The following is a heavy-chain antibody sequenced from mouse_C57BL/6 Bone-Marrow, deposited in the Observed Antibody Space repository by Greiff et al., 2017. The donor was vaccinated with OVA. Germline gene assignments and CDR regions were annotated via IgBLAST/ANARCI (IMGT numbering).Heavy chain of an antibody. CDR2: IYPRSGNT. CDR1: GYTFTSYG. J-gene: IGHJ1*03. Sequence: QVQLQQSGAELARPGASVKLSCKASGYTFTSYGISWVKQRTGQGLEWIGEIYPRSGNTYYNEKFKGKATLTADKSSSTAYMELRSLTSEDSAVYLCARGTTKWYFDDWGTGTTVTVSS. V-gene: IGHV1-81*01. CDR3: ARGTTKWYFDD. D-gene: IGHD1-1*01.